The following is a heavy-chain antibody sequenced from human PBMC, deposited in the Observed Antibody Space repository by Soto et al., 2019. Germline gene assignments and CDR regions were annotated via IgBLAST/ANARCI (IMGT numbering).Heavy chain of an antibody. D-gene: IGHD5-18*01. J-gene: IGHJ4*02. CDR2: IGTAGDT. Sequence: GGSLRLSCAASGFTFSSYDMHWVRQATGKGLEWVSAIGTAGDTYYPGSVKGRFTISRENAKNSLYLQMNSLRAEDTAVYYCARVRGDTAMAGYYFDYWGQGTLVTVSS. V-gene: IGHV3-13*01. CDR1: GFTFSSYD. CDR3: ARVRGDTAMAGYYFDY.